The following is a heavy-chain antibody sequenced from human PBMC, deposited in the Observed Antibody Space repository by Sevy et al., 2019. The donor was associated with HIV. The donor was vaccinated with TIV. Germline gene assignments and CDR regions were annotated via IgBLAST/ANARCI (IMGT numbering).Heavy chain of an antibody. CDR2: IYHSGST. J-gene: IGHJ6*03. D-gene: IGHD3-22*01. V-gene: IGHV4-38-2*02. Sequence: SETLSLTCAVSGYSISSGYYWGWIRQPPGKGLEWIGSIYHSGSTYYNPSLKSRVTISVDTSKNQFSLKLSSVTAADMAVYYCARDPQDDSSGYSQKYYYYYMDVWGKGTTVTVSS. CDR3: ARDPQDDSSGYSQKYYYYYMDV. CDR1: GYSISSGYY.